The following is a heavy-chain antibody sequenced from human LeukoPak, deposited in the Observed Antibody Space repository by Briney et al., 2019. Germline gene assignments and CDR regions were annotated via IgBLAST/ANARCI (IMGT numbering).Heavy chain of an antibody. V-gene: IGHV3-48*01. D-gene: IGHD3-16*02. CDR3: ARDRYDYVWGTYRYTFDY. Sequence: GGSLRLSCAASGFTFSTYSMNWVRQAPGKGPEWVSYISSSSITIYYADSVKGRFTISRDNAKNSLFLQMNSLRAEDTAVYYCARDRYDYVWGTYRYTFDYWGQGTLVTVSS. J-gene: IGHJ4*02. CDR2: ISSSSITI. CDR1: GFTFSTYS.